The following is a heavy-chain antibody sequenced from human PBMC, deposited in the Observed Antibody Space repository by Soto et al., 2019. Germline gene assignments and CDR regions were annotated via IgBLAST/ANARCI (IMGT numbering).Heavy chain of an antibody. J-gene: IGHJ3*01. CDR1: GFTFSNYW. V-gene: IGHV3-74*01. D-gene: IGHD1-26*01. Sequence: EVQLLESGGGLVRPGGSLRLSCAASGFTFSNYWMHRVRQAPGKGLVWVSRIHSDGSSTTYADFVKGRFIISRDNARNTVDLQMNSVRVEDTAVYYCARGDRGAFDLWGQGTVVTVSS. CDR3: ARGDRGAFDL. CDR2: IHSDGSST.